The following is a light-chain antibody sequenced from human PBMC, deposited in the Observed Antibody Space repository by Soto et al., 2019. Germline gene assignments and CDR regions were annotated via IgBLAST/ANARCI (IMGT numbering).Light chain of an antibody. CDR2: KAS. V-gene: IGKV1-5*03. Sequence: DIQMTQSPSTLSAPVGDRVTITCRASQSISSWLVWYQQKPGKAPKLLIYKASTLESGVPSRFSGSGSGTEFTLTINSLQPDDFATYYCQQYNSYSWTFGQGTKVEI. J-gene: IGKJ1*01. CDR1: QSISSW. CDR3: QQYNSYSWT.